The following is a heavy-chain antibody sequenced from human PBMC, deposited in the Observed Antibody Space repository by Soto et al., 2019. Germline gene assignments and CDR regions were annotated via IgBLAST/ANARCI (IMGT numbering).Heavy chain of an antibody. CDR2: IYYSGST. V-gene: IGHV4-30-4*01. D-gene: IGHD5-18*01. CDR1: GGSISSGDYY. CDR3: SIVYPSDTRYGYVGNNWFDP. J-gene: IGHJ5*02. Sequence: NPSETLSLTCTVSGGSISSGDYYWSWIRQPPGKGLEWIGYIYYSGSTYYNPSLKSRVTISLDTSKNQFSLKLSSVTAADTAVYYFSIVYPSDTRYGYVGNNWFDPWGQGTLVTVSS.